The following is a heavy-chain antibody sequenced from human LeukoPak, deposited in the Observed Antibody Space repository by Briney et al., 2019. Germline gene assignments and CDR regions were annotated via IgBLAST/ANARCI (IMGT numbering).Heavy chain of an antibody. J-gene: IGHJ4*02. Sequence: ASVKVSCKASGSTFTDYYMHWVRQAPGQGLEWMGWINPNSGGTNFAHKFQGRVTMTRDTSISTAYMELSRLRSDDTAVYYCARDLRVGPTVFDYWGQGTLVTVSS. CDR3: ARDLRVGPTVFDY. CDR1: GSTFTDYY. D-gene: IGHD1-26*01. V-gene: IGHV1-2*02. CDR2: INPNSGGT.